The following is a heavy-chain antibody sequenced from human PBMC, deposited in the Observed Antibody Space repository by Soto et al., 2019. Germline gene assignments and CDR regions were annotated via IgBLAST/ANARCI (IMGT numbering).Heavy chain of an antibody. CDR1: GYTFTSYT. J-gene: IGHJ5*02. CDR2: INGGNGNT. CDR3: ARGVAGPLHWFDP. D-gene: IGHD6-19*01. V-gene: IGHV1-3*01. Sequence: QVQLVQSGAEVKKPGASVKVSCKASGYTFTSYTMHWVRQAPGQRLEWMGWINGGNGNTKYSQKFQGRVTITRDTSASTAYMELSSLRSEDTAVYYCARGVAGPLHWFDPWGQGTLVTVSS.